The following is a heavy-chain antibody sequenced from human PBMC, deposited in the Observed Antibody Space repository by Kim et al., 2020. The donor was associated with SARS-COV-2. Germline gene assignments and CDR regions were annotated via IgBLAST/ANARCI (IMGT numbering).Heavy chain of an antibody. J-gene: IGHJ4*02. D-gene: IGHD3-10*01. CDR3: AGGTDAYKVGNY. Sequence: SETLSLTCTMSGGSITIGDYYWTWIRQPPGKGLELIGSIHFSGTILYNPSLQSRAAMSVDTSKNQFSLNLSSVTAADTAIYYCAGGTDAYKVGNYWGQGTLVTVSS. CDR2: IHFSGTI. CDR1: GGSITIGDYY. V-gene: IGHV4-30-4*01.